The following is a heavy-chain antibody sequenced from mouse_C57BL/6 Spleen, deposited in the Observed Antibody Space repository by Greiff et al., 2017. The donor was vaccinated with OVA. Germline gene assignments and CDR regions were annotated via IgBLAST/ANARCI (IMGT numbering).Heavy chain of an antibody. D-gene: IGHD2-1*01. CDR2: INYDGSST. Sequence: EVQRVESEGGLVQPGSSMKLSCTASGFTFSDYYMAWVRQVPEKGLEWVANINYDGSSTDYLDSLKSRFIISRDNAKNILYLHMSSLKSEDTATYYCARADYGNYGFDYWGQGTTLTVSS. CDR3: ARADYGNYGFDY. CDR1: GFTFSDYY. V-gene: IGHV5-16*01. J-gene: IGHJ2*01.